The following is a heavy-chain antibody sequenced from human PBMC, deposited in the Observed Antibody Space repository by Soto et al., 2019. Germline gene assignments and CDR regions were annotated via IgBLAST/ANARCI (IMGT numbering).Heavy chain of an antibody. Sequence: EVQLVETGGGLIQPGGSLRLSCAASGFTVSSNYMSWVRQAPGKGLEWVSVIYSGGSIYYAYYVKGRFTMSRDNSNNTLYLQMNSLRAEDTAVYYCARVMGEGTFWILGMDVWGQGTTVTFSS. CDR1: GFTVSSNY. V-gene: IGHV3-53*02. CDR2: IYSGGSI. D-gene: IGHD3-3*01. CDR3: ARVMGEGTFWILGMDV. J-gene: IGHJ6*02.